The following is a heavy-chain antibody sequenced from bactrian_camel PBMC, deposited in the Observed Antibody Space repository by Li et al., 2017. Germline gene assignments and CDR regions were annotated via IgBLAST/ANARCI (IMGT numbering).Heavy chain of an antibody. V-gene: IGHV3-2*01. CDR2: ISSDSSIT. CDR1: GLTFSSHA. CDR3: AAEASVVCYTMPPYEYTY. D-gene: IGHD2*01. Sequence: QVQMVESGGGLVQPGGSLRLSCAASGLTFSSHAMSWVRQAPGKGLEWVSTISSDSSITYYADSVKSRFTLSRDNAKTTLYLQMNTLKPEDTAAYYCAAEASVVCYTMPPYEYTYRGQGTQVTVS. J-gene: IGHJ4*01.